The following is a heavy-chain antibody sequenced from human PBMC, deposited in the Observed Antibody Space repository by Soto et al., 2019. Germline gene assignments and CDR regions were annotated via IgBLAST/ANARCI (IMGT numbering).Heavy chain of an antibody. J-gene: IGHJ6*02. D-gene: IGHD2-21*02. CDR2: IWYDGSNK. Sequence: HPGGSLRLSCAASGFTFSSYGMHWVRQAPGKGLERVAVIWYDGSNKYYADSVKGRFTISRDNSKNTLYLQMNSLRAEDTAVYYCARVLRGDYETSYYYYGMDVWGQGTTVTVSS. CDR3: ARVLRGDYETSYYYYGMDV. V-gene: IGHV3-33*01. CDR1: GFTFSSYG.